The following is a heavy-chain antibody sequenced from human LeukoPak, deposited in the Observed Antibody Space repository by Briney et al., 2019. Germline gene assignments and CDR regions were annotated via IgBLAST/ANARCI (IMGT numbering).Heavy chain of an antibody. CDR1: GFTFSSYA. CDR3: AKDLGYYYGSGSYLDY. J-gene: IGHJ4*02. D-gene: IGHD3-10*01. Sequence: GGSLRLSCAASGFTFSSYAMSWVRQAPGKGLEWVSAISSSGGSTYYADSVKGRFTISRDNSKNTLYLQMNSLRAEDTAVYYCAKDLGYYYGSGSYLDYWGQGTLVTVSS. CDR2: ISSSGGST. V-gene: IGHV3-23*01.